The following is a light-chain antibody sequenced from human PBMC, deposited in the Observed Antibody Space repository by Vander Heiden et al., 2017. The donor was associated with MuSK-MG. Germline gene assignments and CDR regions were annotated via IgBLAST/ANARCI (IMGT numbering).Light chain of an antibody. Sequence: TQTTPSASPVPTPVVNTVTSTCRASQDISYWLGWYQQKPGKAPKLLISGLTALQSGVPSRFSGSGSGTDFSLTISSLQPEDVATYYCQQSKSFPLTFGGGTKVEIK. J-gene: IGKJ4*01. V-gene: IGKV1D-12*01. CDR3: QQSKSFPLT. CDR2: GLT. CDR1: QDISYW.